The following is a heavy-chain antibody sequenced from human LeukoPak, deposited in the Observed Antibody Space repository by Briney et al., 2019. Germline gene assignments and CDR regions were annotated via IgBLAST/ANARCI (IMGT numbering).Heavy chain of an antibody. CDR3: ARSAGHCSNGICFTDYYMDV. CDR1: GYTFTGYY. CDR2: INSNSGGT. D-gene: IGHD2-8*01. Sequence: ASVKVSCKASGYTFTGYYMHWVRQAPGQGLEWMGWINSNSGGTNYAQKFQGRVTMTRDTSVSTAYMDLSSVTSDDTAVYFCARSAGHCSNGICFTDYYMDVWGRGTTVTVSS. J-gene: IGHJ6*03. V-gene: IGHV1-2*02.